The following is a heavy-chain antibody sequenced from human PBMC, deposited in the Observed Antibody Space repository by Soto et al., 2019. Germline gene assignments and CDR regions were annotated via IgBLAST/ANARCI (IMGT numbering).Heavy chain of an antibody. J-gene: IGHJ5*02. V-gene: IGHV4-59*08. Sequence: SETLSLTCTVSGGSISSYYWSWIRQPPGKGLEWIGYIYYSGSTNYNPSLKSRVTISVDTSKNQFSLKLSSVTAADTAVYYCARHAPLYSSSWYWFDPWGQGTLVTVSS. CDR2: IYYSGST. D-gene: IGHD6-13*01. CDR1: GGSISSYY. CDR3: ARHAPLYSSSWYWFDP.